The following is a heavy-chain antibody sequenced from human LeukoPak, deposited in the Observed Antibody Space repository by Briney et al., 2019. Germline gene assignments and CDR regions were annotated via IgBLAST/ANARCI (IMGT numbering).Heavy chain of an antibody. CDR1: GFTFSPYA. V-gene: IGHV3-23*01. CDR3: SKGLAPTGTTHTAAGY. Sequence: GGSLRLSCTVSGFTFSPYAMSWVRQAPGKGLEWVSSISTSGGNTCYADSVKGRFTISRDNSKNTLYLQMNSLRAEDSGVYYCSKGLAPTGTTHTAAGYWGQGTLVTVSS. D-gene: IGHD1-1*01. CDR2: ISTSGGNT. J-gene: IGHJ4*02.